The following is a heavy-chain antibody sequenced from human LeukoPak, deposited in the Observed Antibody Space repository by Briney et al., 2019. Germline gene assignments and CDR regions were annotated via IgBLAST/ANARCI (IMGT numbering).Heavy chain of an antibody. V-gene: IGHV3-30-3*01. Sequence: GRSLRLSCAASGFTFSSYAMHWVRQAPGKGLEWVAVISYDGSNKYYADSVKGRFTISRDNSKNTLYLQMNSLRAEDTAVYYCAREFEGDYGYSTDSWGRGTRVTVSS. J-gene: IGHJ4*02. D-gene: IGHD4-17*01. CDR2: ISYDGSNK. CDR3: AREFEGDYGYSTDS. CDR1: GFTFSSYA.